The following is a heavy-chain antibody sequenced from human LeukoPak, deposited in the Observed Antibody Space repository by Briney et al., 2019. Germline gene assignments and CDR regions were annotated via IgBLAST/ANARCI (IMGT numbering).Heavy chain of an antibody. D-gene: IGHD4-11*01. CDR2: IYSGGST. CDR1: GFTFSDYA. Sequence: GGSLRLSCAASGFTFSDYAMTWVRQAPGKGLEWVSVIYSGGSTYYADSVKGRFTISRHNSENTLYLQMNSLRAEDTAVYYCARGMTNPFDYWGQGTLVTVSS. V-gene: IGHV3-53*04. J-gene: IGHJ4*02. CDR3: ARGMTNPFDY.